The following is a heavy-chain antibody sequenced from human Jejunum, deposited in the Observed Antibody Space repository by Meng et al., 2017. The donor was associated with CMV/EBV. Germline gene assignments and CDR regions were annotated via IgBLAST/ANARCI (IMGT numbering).Heavy chain of an antibody. CDR1: GLTFRSYN. CDR2: ISDDGNEK. CDR3: ARGMYGSNWLLDY. D-gene: IGHD6-13*01. Sequence: AASGLTFRSYNMHWVRQAPGKGLEWVAVISDDGNEKKYADSVKGRFTVSRDNPRHTLYLQMESLGVDDTAVYFCARGMYGSNWLLDYWGQGTLVTVSS. J-gene: IGHJ4*02. V-gene: IGHV3-30-3*01.